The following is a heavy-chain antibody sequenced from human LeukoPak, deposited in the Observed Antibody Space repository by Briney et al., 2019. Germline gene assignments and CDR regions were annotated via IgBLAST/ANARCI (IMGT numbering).Heavy chain of an antibody. Sequence: PGGSLRLSCAASGFTFSGFAMSWVRRPPGKGLEWVPGISGSGDNTLYADSVKGRFTISRDNSKNTLYLEMNSLRAEDTAIYYCAKMKGHPLPKYYMDVWGQGTTVTVSS. D-gene: IGHD1-26*01. J-gene: IGHJ6*01. V-gene: IGHV3-23*01. CDR1: GFTFSGFA. CDR3: AKMKGHPLPKYYMDV. CDR2: ISGSGDNT.